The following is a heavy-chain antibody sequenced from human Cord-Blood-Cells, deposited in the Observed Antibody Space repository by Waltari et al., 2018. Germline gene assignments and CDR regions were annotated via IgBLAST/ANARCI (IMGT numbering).Heavy chain of an antibody. J-gene: IGHJ3*02. D-gene: IGHD5-12*01. Sequence: QVQLQQWGAGLLKPSETLSLTCAVYGGSFSVYYWSWIRQPPGKGLEWIGEINHSGSTNHNPCLKRRVTISVDTSKNQFSLELGSVTAADTAVYYCACRDGYNDAFDIWGQGTMVTVSS. V-gene: IGHV4-34*01. CDR1: GGSFSVYY. CDR2: INHSGST. CDR3: ACRDGYNDAFDI.